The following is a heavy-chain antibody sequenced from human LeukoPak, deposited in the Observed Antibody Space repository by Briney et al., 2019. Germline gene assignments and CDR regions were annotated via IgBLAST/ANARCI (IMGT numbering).Heavy chain of an antibody. V-gene: IGHV3-30*04. D-gene: IGHD6-19*01. CDR2: IPYDGSNK. J-gene: IGHJ4*02. CDR1: GFTFSSYA. CDR3: ARVERGMGIAVAAVDY. Sequence: GGSLRLSCAASGFTFSSYAMHWVRQAPGKGLEWVAVIPYDGSNKYYADSVKGRFTISRDNSKNTLYLQMNSLRAEDTAVYYCARVERGMGIAVAAVDYWGQGTLVTVSS.